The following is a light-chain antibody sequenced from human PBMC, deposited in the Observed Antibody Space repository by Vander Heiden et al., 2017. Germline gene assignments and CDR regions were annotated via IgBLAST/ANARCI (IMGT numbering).Light chain of an antibody. V-gene: IGLV2-14*03. CDR3: MSFIGGNSYV. J-gene: IGLJ1*01. CDR1: SRDVGIYNS. Sequence: QSALTQPASVSGSPGQPITISCTGTSRDVGIYNSVSWYQQHPGKAPKLMIYDDTSRPSGVSNRFYGSKSGNTASLSISGLQAEDEADYYCMSFIGGNSYVFGPGTKVTVL. CDR2: DDT.